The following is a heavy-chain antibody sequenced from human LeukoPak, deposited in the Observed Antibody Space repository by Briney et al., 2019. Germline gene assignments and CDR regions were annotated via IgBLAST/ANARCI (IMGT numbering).Heavy chain of an antibody. Sequence: ASVKVSCKASGYTFTSYDINWVRQATGQGLEWMGWMNPNSGNTGYAQKFQGRVTMTRNTSISTAYMELSSLRSEDTAVYYCARGGNQLLLYYYYGMDVWGKGTTVTVSS. CDR1: GYTFTSYD. D-gene: IGHD2-2*01. CDR3: ARGGNQLLLYYYYGMDV. CDR2: MNPNSGNT. V-gene: IGHV1-8*01. J-gene: IGHJ6*04.